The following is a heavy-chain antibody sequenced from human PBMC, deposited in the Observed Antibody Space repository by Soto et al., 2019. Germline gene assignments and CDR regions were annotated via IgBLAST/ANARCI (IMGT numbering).Heavy chain of an antibody. J-gene: IGHJ4*02. V-gene: IGHV1-46*01. Sequence: QVQLVQSGAEVKRPGDSVTVSCKTSGYIFTSYWIHWVRQAPGQGLEWMGLIKPSGGSTTYAQKFQGKVTMTRDTPTSTVYMELRSLKSADTAVYYCASVEGYSADERDWGQGTLVTVSS. CDR1: GYIFTSYW. D-gene: IGHD5-12*01. CDR3: ASVEGYSADERD. CDR2: IKPSGGST.